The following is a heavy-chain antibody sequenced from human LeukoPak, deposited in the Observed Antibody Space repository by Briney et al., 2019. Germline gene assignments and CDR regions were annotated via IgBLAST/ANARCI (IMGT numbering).Heavy chain of an antibody. V-gene: IGHV3-15*01. CDR3: SWELDVSFGRRLEH. D-gene: IGHD1-1*01. J-gene: IGHJ5*02. CDR2: LKSRGGGETA. CDR1: GFTFSNYW. Sequence: GGSLRLSCAASGFTFSNYWMGWVRQAPGKGLEWVGHLKSRGGGETADYSAPVKGRFTVSRDDSQNTLYLQMNSLKIEDTAVYFCSWELDVSFGRRLEHWGQGTLVTVAS.